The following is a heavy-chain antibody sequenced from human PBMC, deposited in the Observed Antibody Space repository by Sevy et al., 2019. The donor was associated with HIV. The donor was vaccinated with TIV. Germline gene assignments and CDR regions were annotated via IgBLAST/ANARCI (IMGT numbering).Heavy chain of an antibody. D-gene: IGHD5-18*01. CDR2: IHSDDTT. J-gene: IGHJ4*02. Sequence: GGSLRLSCAASGFTVNSNYMTWVRQAPGKGLEGVSVIHSDDTTYQRDSVKDRFTISRENFKNTGFLHMGSLRAEVTAVYYCARGKSGYGYALNYWGQGTLVTVSS. CDR1: GFTVNSNY. V-gene: IGHV3-66*01. CDR3: ARGKSGYGYALNY.